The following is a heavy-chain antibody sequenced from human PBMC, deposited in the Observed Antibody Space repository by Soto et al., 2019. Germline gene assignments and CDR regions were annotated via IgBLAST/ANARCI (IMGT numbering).Heavy chain of an antibody. J-gene: IGHJ4*02. CDR3: ARQLPFDY. V-gene: IGHV3-48*02. Sequence: GGSLRLSCAASGFNSSNYWMHWVRQTPGKGLEWVSHINSSSSGIYYADSVKGRFTISRDNAKNTLYLQMNSLRDEYTAVYYCARQLPFDYWGQGTLVTVSS. D-gene: IGHD1-7*01. CDR1: GFNSSNYW. CDR2: INSSSSGI.